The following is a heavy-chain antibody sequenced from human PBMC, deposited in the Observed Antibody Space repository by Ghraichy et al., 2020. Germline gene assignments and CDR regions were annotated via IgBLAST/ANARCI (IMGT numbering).Heavy chain of an antibody. J-gene: IGHJ4*02. CDR1: GYTFSNYW. CDR2: IYPGDSDT. CDR3: AKLARGYSGYDSPYYLDY. Sequence: GESLNISCKASGYTFSNYWIAWLRQMPGKGLEWMGFIYPGDSDTRYSPSFQGQVSMSADESISTAYLQWSRLKASDTAMYYCAKLARGYSGYDSPYYLDYWGQGTLVTASS. D-gene: IGHD5-12*01. V-gene: IGHV5-51*01.